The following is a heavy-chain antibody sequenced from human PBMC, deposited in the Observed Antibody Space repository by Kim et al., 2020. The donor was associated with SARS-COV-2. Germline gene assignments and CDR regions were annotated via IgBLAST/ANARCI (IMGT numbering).Heavy chain of an antibody. V-gene: IGHV3-23*01. D-gene: IGHD2-2*01. Sequence: GSRYYADSVTGRFTISRDNSKNTWYLQRNGLRVEDMAVYYCVKGSTGFPFWGQGTLVSVSS. CDR3: VKGSTGFPF. J-gene: IGHJ4*02. CDR2: GSR.